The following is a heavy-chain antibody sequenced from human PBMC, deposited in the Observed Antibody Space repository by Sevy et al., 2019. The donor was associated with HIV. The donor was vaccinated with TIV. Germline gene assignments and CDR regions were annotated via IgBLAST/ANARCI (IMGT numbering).Heavy chain of an antibody. CDR3: ARVGGYYCNYRFDD. D-gene: IGHD3-16*01. V-gene: IGHV3-33*08. Sequence: GGSLRLSCAASGFTFSTSGMHWVRQAPGKGLEWVADIKADGSGKYYVDSVKGRFTISRDKTKNSLYLQMNSLRAEDTAVYYCARVGGYYCNYRFDDWGQGTTVTVSS. J-gene: IGHJ6*02. CDR2: IKADGSGK. CDR1: GFTFSTSG.